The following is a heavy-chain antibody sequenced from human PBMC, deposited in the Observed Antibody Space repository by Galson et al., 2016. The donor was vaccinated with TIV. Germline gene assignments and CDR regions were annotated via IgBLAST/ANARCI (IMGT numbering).Heavy chain of an antibody. V-gene: IGHV1-2*05. CDR3: ARVRGPGYCDDSSCYGYYGMDV. D-gene: IGHD2-2*03. J-gene: IGHJ6*02. Sequence: SVKVSCKASGGTFSRYTVSWVRLAPGQGLEWMGRINPKNGATDYALKFQGRVTMTRATSISIAYMELSSLRSGNTVVYYCARVRGPGYCDDSSCYGYYGMDVWGQGTTVTVSS. CDR2: INPKNGAT. CDR1: GGTFSRYT.